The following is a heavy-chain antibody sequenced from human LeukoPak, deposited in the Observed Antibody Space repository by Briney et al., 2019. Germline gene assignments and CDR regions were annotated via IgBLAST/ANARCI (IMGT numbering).Heavy chain of an antibody. CDR1: GGTFSSYA. CDR2: IIPIFGTA. CDR3: ARTEYYDFWSGLSWFDP. J-gene: IGHJ5*02. D-gene: IGHD3-3*01. Sequence: SVKVSCKASGGTFSSYAVSWVRQAPGQGLEWMGGIIPIFGTANYAQKFQGRVTITADESTSTAYMELSSLRSEDTAVYYCARTEYYDFWSGLSWFDPWGQGTLVTVSS. V-gene: IGHV1-69*13.